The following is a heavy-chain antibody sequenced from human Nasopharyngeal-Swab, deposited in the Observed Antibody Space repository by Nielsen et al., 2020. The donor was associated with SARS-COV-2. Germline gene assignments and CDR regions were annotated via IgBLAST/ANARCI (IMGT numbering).Heavy chain of an antibody. CDR1: AFTFSTFW. CDR2: IDTDGTIT. Sequence: GESLKISCAASAFTFSTFWMHWVRQPPGKGLLWVSRIDTDGTITDYADSVKGRFTISRDNAKNTLYLQMNSLRAEDTAVYYCARDVGGRDNYWGQGALVTVSS. J-gene: IGHJ4*02. D-gene: IGHD2-15*01. V-gene: IGHV3-74*01. CDR3: ARDVGGRDNY.